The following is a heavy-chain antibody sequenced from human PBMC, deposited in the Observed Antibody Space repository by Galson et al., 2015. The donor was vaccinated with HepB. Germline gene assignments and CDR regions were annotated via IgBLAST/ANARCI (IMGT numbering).Heavy chain of an antibody. CDR3: ARDEDIVVVPAAPDY. D-gene: IGHD2-2*01. CDR1: GFTFSSYW. CDR2: INSDGSST. Sequence: SLRLSCAASGFTFSSYWMHWVRQAPGKGLVWVSRINSDGSSTSYADSVKGRFTISRDNAKNTLYLQMNSLRAEDTAVYYCARDEDIVVVPAAPDYWGQGTLVTVSS. J-gene: IGHJ4*02. V-gene: IGHV3-74*01.